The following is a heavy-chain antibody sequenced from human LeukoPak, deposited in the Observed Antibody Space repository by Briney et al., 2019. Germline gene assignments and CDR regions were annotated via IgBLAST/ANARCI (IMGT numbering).Heavy chain of an antibody. CDR2: IYSGGST. CDR1: GFTVSSNY. Sequence: SGGFLRLSCAASGFTVSSNYMSWVRQAPGKGLEWVSVIYSGGSTYYADSVKGRFTISRDNSKNTLYLQMNSLRAEDTAVYYCARAPGYCTNGVCYHYYYYGMDVWGQGTTVTVSS. V-gene: IGHV3-66*01. CDR3: ARAPGYCTNGVCYHYYYYGMDV. J-gene: IGHJ6*02. D-gene: IGHD2-8*01.